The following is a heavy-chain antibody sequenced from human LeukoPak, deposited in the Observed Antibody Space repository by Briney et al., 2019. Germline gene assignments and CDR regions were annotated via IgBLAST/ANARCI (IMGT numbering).Heavy chain of an antibody. CDR1: GYTFTGYY. D-gene: IGHD5-18*01. Sequence: ASVKVSCKASGYTFTGYYMHWVRQAPGQGLEWMGIINPSGGSTSYAQKFQGRVTMTRDMSTSTVYMELSRLRSDDTAVYYCARAGDTAMVPDYWGQGTLVTVSS. CDR3: ARAGDTAMVPDY. CDR2: INPSGGST. V-gene: IGHV1-46*01. J-gene: IGHJ4*02.